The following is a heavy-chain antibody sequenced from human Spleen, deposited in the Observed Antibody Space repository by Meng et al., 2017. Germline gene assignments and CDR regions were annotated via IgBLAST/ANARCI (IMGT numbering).Heavy chain of an antibody. V-gene: IGHV4-34*01. Sequence: VPLPEWGPGLLKPSETLALTCVVSGGSLRDCYWSWIRQPPGKGLGWIGEINHSGSTNYNPSLESRATISVDTSQNNLSLKLSSVTAADSAVYYCARGPTTMAHDFDYWGQGTLVTVSS. D-gene: IGHD4-11*01. J-gene: IGHJ4*02. CDR2: INHSGST. CDR1: GGSLRDCY. CDR3: ARGPTTMAHDFDY.